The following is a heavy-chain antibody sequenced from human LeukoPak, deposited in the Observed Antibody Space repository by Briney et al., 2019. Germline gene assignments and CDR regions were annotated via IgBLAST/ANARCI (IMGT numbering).Heavy chain of an antibody. D-gene: IGHD3-3*01. Sequence: GGSLRLSCAASGFTFSSYWMHWVRQAPGKGLVWVSRINSDGSSTSYADSVKGRFTISRDNAKNTLYLQVNSLRAEDTAVYYCARDLGYDFWSGYYRYYYYGMDVWGQGTTVTVSS. J-gene: IGHJ6*02. CDR3: ARDLGYDFWSGYYRYYYYGMDV. V-gene: IGHV3-74*01. CDR2: INSDGSST. CDR1: GFTFSSYW.